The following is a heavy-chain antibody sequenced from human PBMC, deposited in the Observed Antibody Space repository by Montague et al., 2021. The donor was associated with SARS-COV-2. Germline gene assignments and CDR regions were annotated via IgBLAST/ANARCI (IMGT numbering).Heavy chain of an antibody. CDR1: GGSISSSSYY. J-gene: IGHJ6*02. V-gene: IGHV4-39*01. CDR3: ARRVIGTTVHYYYYGMDV. Sequence: SETLSLTCTVSGGSISSSSYYWGWIRQPPGKGLEWIGSTYYSGSTYYNPSLKSRVTISVDTSKNQFSLKLSSVTAADTAVYYCARRVIGTTVHYYYYGMDVWGQGTTVTVSS. CDR2: TYYSGST. D-gene: IGHD1-20*01.